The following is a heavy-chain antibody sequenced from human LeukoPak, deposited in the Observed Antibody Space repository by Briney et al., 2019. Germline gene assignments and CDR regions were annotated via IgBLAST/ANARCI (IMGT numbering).Heavy chain of an antibody. CDR1: GGTFSSYA. V-gene: IGHV1-69*13. D-gene: IGHD6-13*01. CDR2: IIPIFGTA. J-gene: IGHJ4*02. Sequence: SVKVSCKASGGTFSSYAISWVRQAPGQGLEWMGGIIPIFGTANYAQKFQGRVTFTAGESTSTAYMELSSLRSDNTAVYYCARESPGIAAAGSDYWGQGTLVTVSS. CDR3: ARESPGIAAAGSDY.